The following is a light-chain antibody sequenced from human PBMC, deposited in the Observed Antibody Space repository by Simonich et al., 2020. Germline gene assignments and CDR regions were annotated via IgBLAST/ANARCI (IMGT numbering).Light chain of an antibody. CDR2: GAS. J-gene: IGKJ5*01. Sequence: EIVMTQSPATLSLSPGKRSTLACRAIQSVSSNLACYQHKPGKPPRLLIYGASTRATGIPARFSGSGSGTDFTLTISSLEPEDFAVYYCQQRSNWPITFGQGTRLEIK. CDR1: QSVSSN. V-gene: IGKV3-11*01. CDR3: QQRSNWPIT.